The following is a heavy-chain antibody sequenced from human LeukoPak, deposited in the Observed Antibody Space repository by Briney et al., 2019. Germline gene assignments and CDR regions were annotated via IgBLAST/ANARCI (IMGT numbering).Heavy chain of an antibody. CDR1: GGSISSGDYY. J-gene: IGHJ4*02. Sequence: PSETLSLTCTVSGGSISSGDYYWSWIRQPPGKGLEWIGYIYYSGSTYYNPSLKSRVTISVDTSKNQFSLKLSSVTAADTAVYYCAGYCSSTSGYPLYYFDYWGQGTLVTVSS. D-gene: IGHD2-2*01. CDR2: IYYSGST. V-gene: IGHV4-30-4*08. CDR3: AGYCSSTSGYPLYYFDY.